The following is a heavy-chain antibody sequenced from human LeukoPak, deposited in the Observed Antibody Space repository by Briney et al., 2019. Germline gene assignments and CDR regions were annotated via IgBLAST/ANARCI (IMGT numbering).Heavy chain of an antibody. J-gene: IGHJ3*01. CDR2: INSDGSEG. V-gene: IGHV3-7*03. D-gene: IGHD6-6*01. CDR1: GFTFSGFW. Sequence: GGSLRLSCAVSGFTFSGFWMSWSRQAPGKGLEWVASINSDGSEGYYADVVKGRFTISRDNAKNSLYLQINSLRAEDTAVYYCARSSYSSSSSVWGQGTMVTV. CDR3: ARSSYSSSSSV.